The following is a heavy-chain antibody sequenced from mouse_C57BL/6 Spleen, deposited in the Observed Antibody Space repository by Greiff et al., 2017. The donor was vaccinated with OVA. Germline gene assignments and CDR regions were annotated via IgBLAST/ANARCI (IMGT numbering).Heavy chain of an antibody. V-gene: IGHV5-4*01. CDR2: ISDGGSYT. Sequence: EVKVVESGGGLVKPGGSLKLSCAASGFTFSSYAMSWVRQTPEKRLEWVATISDGGSYTYYPDNVKGRFTISRDNAKNNLYLQMSHLKSEDTAMYYCARDLRFTTVVATKAMDYWGQGTSVTVSS. D-gene: IGHD1-1*01. CDR1: GFTFSSYA. J-gene: IGHJ4*01. CDR3: ARDLRFTTVVATKAMDY.